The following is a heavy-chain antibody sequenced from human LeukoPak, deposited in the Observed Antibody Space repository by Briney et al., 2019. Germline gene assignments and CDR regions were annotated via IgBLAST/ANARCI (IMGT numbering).Heavy chain of an antibody. CDR2: IYYSART. Sequence: SETLSLTCTVSGGSISSYYWSWIRQPPGKGLEWIGYIYYSARTNYNPSLKSRVTISVDTSKNQFSLKLSSVTAADTAVYYCAGLSYSSRLFDPWGQGTLVTVSS. CDR1: GGSISSYY. J-gene: IGHJ5*02. V-gene: IGHV4-59*08. CDR3: AGLSYSSRLFDP. D-gene: IGHD6-13*01.